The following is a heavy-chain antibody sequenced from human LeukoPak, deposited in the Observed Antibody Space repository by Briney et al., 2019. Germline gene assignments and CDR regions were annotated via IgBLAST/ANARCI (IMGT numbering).Heavy chain of an antibody. CDR1: GFTFNDYS. J-gene: IGHJ6*02. D-gene: IGHD3-10*01. V-gene: IGHV3-9*01. CDR2: ISWNSGSI. Sequence: GRSLRLSCAASGFTFNDYSMHWVRQAPGKGLEWVSGISWNSGSIGYADSVKGRFSISRDNAKISLYLQMDSLNPEDTAVYYCAKGLLWSEVYYYYGMDVWGQGTTVTVSS. CDR3: AKGLLWSEVYYYYGMDV.